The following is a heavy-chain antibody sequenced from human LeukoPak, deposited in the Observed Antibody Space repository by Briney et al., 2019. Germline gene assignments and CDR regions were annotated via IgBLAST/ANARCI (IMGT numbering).Heavy chain of an antibody. D-gene: IGHD6-13*01. CDR2: ISGSGGST. Sequence: GGSLRLSCAASGFTFSSYAMSWVRQAPGKGLEWVSAISGSGGSTYYADSVKGRFTISRDNSKNTLYLQMNSLRAEDTAVYYCAKVGSSSLFYYYYYMDVWGKGTTVTVSS. V-gene: IGHV3-23*01. J-gene: IGHJ6*03. CDR1: GFTFSSYA. CDR3: AKVGSSSLFYYYYYMDV.